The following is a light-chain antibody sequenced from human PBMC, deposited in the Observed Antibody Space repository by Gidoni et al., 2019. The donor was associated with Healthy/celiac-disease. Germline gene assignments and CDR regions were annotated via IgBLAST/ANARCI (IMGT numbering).Light chain of an antibody. CDR2: DAS. J-gene: IGKJ3*01. CDR1: QSVSSY. Sequence: EIVLTQSPATLSLSPGERATLSCRASQSVSSYLAWYQQKPGQAPSLLIYDASNRSTGIPARFSGSGSATDFTLTISSLEPEDFAVYYCQQRSNWPPFTFGPGTKVDIK. V-gene: IGKV3-11*01. CDR3: QQRSNWPPFT.